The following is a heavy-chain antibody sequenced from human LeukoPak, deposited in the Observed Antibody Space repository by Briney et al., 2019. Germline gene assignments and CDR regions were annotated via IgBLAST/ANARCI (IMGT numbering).Heavy chain of an antibody. CDR2: ISYDGSNK. V-gene: IGHV3-30*18. CDR3: AKALTMVRGIIVDYFDQ. CDR1: GFTFSNYG. Sequence: GRSLRLSCAASGFTFSNYGIHWVRQAPGKGLEWVAVISYDGSNKYYADSVKGRSTLSRDNSKNTLYLQMNSLRAEDTAVYYCAKALTMVRGIIVDYFDQWGQGTLVTVSS. D-gene: IGHD3-10*01. J-gene: IGHJ4*02.